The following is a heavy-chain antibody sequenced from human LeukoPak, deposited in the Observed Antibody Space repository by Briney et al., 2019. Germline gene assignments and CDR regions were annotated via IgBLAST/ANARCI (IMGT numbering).Heavy chain of an antibody. CDR2: IRYDGSNK. J-gene: IGHJ6*03. V-gene: IGHV3-30*02. Sequence: GGSLRLSCAASGFTVSSNYMSWVRQAPGKGLEWVAFIRYDGSNKYYADSVKGRFTISRDNSKNTLYLQMNSLRAEDTAVYYCAKVEGSGSFDYYYMDVWGKGTTVTISS. CDR1: GFTVSSNY. CDR3: AKVEGSGSFDYYYMDV. D-gene: IGHD3-10*01.